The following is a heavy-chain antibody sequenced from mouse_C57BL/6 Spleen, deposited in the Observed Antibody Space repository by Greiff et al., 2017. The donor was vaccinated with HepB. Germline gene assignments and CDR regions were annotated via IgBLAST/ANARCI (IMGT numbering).Heavy chain of an antibody. J-gene: IGHJ3*01. D-gene: IGHD1-1*01. CDR3: ARDEDYYGSTSCFAY. CDR2: FYPGSGSI. Sequence: QVQLQQSGAELVKPGASVKLSCKASGYTFTEYTIHWVKQRSGQGLEWIGWFYPGSGSIKYNEKFKDKATLTADKSSSTVYMELSRLPSEDAAVYFCARDEDYYGSTSCFAYWGQGTLVTVSA. CDR1: GYTFTEYT. V-gene: IGHV1-62-2*01.